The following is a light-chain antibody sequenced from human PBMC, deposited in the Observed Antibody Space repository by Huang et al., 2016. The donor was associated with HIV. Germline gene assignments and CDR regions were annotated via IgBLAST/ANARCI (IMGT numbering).Light chain of an antibody. Sequence: DIVMTQSPDSLAVSLGVRATIKCKSSQSVLYGSNNQDYLAWYQHKAGQPPKLIIYWASTRESGVPDRFTGSGSGTDFTLTIDNLQAEDVAVYYCHQYYTTPYTFGQGTRLEI. CDR2: WAS. CDR3: HQYYTTPYT. CDR1: QSVLYGSNNQDY. V-gene: IGKV4-1*01. J-gene: IGKJ2*01.